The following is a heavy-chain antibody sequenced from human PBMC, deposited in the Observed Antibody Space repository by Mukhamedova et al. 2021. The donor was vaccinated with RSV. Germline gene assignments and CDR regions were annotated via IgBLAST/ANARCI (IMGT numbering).Heavy chain of an antibody. V-gene: IGHV3-33*01. J-gene: IGHJ5*02. CDR2: IWYDGSNK. CDR1: SYG. D-gene: IGHD6-13*01. CDR3: ARDLAAAAAPRNWFDP. Sequence: SYGMHWVRQAPGKGLEWVAVIWYDGSNKYYADSVKGRFTISRDNSKNTLYLQMNSLRAEDTAVYYCARDLAAAAAPRNWFDPWGQ.